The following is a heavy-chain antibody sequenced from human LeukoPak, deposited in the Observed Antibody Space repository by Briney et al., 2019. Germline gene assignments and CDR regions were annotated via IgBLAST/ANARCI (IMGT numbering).Heavy chain of an antibody. D-gene: IGHD1-26*01. Sequence: PGGSLRLSCTSSGSTFGDYAMSWFRQAPGKGLEWVGFISSKAYAEARGYGASVKGRFTISRDDSKSIAYLQMNSFKSEDTAVYYCARRWELQIDYWGQGTLVTVSS. J-gene: IGHJ4*02. V-gene: IGHV3-49*03. CDR2: ISSKAYAEAR. CDR1: GSTFGDYA. CDR3: ARRWELQIDY.